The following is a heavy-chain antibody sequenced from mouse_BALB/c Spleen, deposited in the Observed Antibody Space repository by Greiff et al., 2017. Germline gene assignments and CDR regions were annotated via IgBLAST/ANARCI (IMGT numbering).Heavy chain of an antibody. CDR1: GYTFTSYW. V-gene: IGHV1-69*02. J-gene: IGHJ2*01. CDR3: TRGYYYGSSPYFDY. CDR2: IYPSDSYT. Sequence: QVQLKQPGAELVRPGASVKLSCKASGYTFTSYWINWVKQRPGQGLEWIGNIYPSDSYTNYNQKFKDKATLTVDKSSSTAYMQLSSPTSEDSAVYYCTRGYYYGSSPYFDYWGQGTTLTVSS. D-gene: IGHD1-1*01.